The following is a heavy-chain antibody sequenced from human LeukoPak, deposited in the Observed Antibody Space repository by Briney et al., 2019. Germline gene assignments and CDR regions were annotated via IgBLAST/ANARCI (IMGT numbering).Heavy chain of an antibody. D-gene: IGHD2-2*01. CDR2: INPNSGGT. CDR3: ARSVSGEWVVPAAMLSYFDY. V-gene: IGHV1-2*02. Sequence: GASVKVSCKASGYTFTGYYMHWVRQAPGQGLEWMGWINPNSGGTNYAQKFQGRVTMTRDTSISTAYMELSRLRSGDTAVYYCARSVSGEWVVPAAMLSYFDYWGQGTLVTVSS. CDR1: GYTFTGYY. J-gene: IGHJ4*02.